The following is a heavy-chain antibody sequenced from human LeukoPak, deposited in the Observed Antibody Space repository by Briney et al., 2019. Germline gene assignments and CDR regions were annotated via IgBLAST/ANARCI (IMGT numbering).Heavy chain of an antibody. CDR2: IYYSGST. Sequence: SETLSLTCTVSGGSISSSSYYWGWIRQPPGKGLEWIGSIYYSGSTYYNPSLKSRVTISVDTSKNQFSLKLSSVTAADTAVYYCARVIRYCSSTSCYSYYFDYWGQGTLVTVSS. D-gene: IGHD2-2*01. CDR1: GGSISSSSYY. J-gene: IGHJ4*02. V-gene: IGHV4-39*07. CDR3: ARVIRYCSSTSCYSYYFDY.